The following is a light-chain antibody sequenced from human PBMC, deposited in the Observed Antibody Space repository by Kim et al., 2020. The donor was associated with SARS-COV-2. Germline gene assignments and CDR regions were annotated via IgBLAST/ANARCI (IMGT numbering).Light chain of an antibody. Sequence: PEQTAANTSPSYALPKKYAYVYPQKHGQPPVLVIYEDNKRPSAIPETFSGSSSGTMATLTISGAQVEDEADYYCYSTDSSGNLRVFGGGTQLTVL. V-gene: IGLV3-10*01. J-gene: IGLJ3*02. CDR3: YSTDSSGNLRV. CDR2: EDN. CDR1: ALPKKY.